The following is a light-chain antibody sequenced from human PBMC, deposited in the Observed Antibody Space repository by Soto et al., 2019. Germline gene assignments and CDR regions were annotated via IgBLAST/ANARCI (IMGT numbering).Light chain of an antibody. Sequence: DIVMTQSPLSLPVTPGEPASISCRSSQSLLHSNGYNYLDWYLQKLGQSPQLLIYLGSNRASGVPDRFSGSGSGTDFTLKISRVEAEDVGVYYCMQALQTPITFGQGTRLEIK. V-gene: IGKV2-28*01. CDR1: QSLLHSNGYNY. CDR2: LGS. CDR3: MQALQTPIT. J-gene: IGKJ5*01.